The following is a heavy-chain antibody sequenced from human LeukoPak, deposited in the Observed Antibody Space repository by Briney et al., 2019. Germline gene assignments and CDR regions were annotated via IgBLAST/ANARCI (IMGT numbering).Heavy chain of an antibody. CDR1: GYTFTDYY. CDR3: AWAAAGTWDY. V-gene: IGHV1-2*02. D-gene: IGHD6-13*01. CDR2: ISPNSGGT. Sequence: ASVKVSCKASGYTFTDYYIHWVRQAPGQGLEWMGWISPNSGGTNYAQKFQGRVTMTRDTSISTAYMELSSLRSEDTAVYYCAWAAAGTWDYWGQGTLVTVSS. J-gene: IGHJ4*02.